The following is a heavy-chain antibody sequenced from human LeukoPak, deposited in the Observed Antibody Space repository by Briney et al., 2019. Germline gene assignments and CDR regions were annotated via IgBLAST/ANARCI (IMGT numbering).Heavy chain of an antibody. Sequence: GGSLRLSCAVSGFSVSGYWMTWVRQAPGKGLEWVANIKQDGSEKKYVDSVKGRFTISRDNAENSLFLQMNSLRVEDTAVYYCAREWQGGIAAAGTRIEGDYWGQGTLVAVSS. CDR3: AREWQGGIAAAGTRIEGDY. CDR2: IKQDGSEK. J-gene: IGHJ4*02. V-gene: IGHV3-7*01. CDR1: GFSVSGYW. D-gene: IGHD6-13*01.